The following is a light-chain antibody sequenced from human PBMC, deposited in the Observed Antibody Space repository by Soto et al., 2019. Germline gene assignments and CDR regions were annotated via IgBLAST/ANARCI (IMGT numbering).Light chain of an antibody. Sequence: QPVLTQPPSASGSPGQSVTISCTGTSSDVGGYNYVSWYQQHPGKAPKLMVYEVTKRPSGVPDRFSGSKSANTASLTVSGLQAEDEADYYCSSYTGSSVVFGGGTKLTVL. CDR2: EVT. V-gene: IGLV2-8*01. CDR3: SSYTGSSVV. J-gene: IGLJ2*01. CDR1: SSDVGGYNY.